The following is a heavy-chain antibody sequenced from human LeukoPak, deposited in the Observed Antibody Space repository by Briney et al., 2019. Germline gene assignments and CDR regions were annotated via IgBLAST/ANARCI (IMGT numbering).Heavy chain of an antibody. Sequence: PSETLSLTCTVSGGSISSSSYYWGWIRQPPGKGLEWNGSIYYSGITYYNPSLKSRLTISVDTSKNQFSLKLSSVTAADTAVYYCAREQLPYGSNWFDPWGQGTLVTVSS. CDR2: IYYSGIT. D-gene: IGHD2-2*01. CDR3: AREQLPYGSNWFDP. J-gene: IGHJ5*02. CDR1: GGSISSSSYY. V-gene: IGHV4-39*02.